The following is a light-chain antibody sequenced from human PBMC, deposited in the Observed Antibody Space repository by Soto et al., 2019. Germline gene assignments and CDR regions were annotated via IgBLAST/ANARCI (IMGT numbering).Light chain of an antibody. CDR3: QQSYSTTWT. CDR2: ASS. J-gene: IGKJ1*01. Sequence: DIQMTQSPSSLSASVGDRVTITCRASQGISTYLNCYQQKPGKAPKLLIYASSSLQSGVPSRFSGSGSETDFTLTISRLQPEDFATYSFQQSYSTTWTFGQGTKVEIK. V-gene: IGKV1-39*01. CDR1: QGISTY.